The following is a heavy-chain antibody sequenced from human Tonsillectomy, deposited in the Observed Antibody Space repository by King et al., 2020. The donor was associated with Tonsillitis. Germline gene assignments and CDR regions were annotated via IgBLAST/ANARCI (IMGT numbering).Heavy chain of an antibody. CDR1: TFTFSNAW. D-gene: IGHD4-11*01. J-gene: IGHJ4*02. V-gene: IGHV3-15*07. CDR3: GATVTTVLDY. CDR2: IKSNADGGTT. Sequence: VQLVQSGGGLVKPGGSLRLSCAASTFTFSNAWMKWVRQAPGKWLEWVGRIKSNADGGTTDYAAPVKGRFTISRDDSKNNLNLQMNSLKTEDTAVYYCGATVTTVLDYWGQGTLVTVSS.